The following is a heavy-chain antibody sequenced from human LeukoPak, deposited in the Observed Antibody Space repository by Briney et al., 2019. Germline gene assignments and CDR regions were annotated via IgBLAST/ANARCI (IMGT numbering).Heavy chain of an antibody. J-gene: IGHJ4*02. D-gene: IGHD2-2*01. CDR2: ISSSSSYI. CDR3: ARDRVPGRGYCSSTSCYPDY. V-gene: IGHV3-21*01. CDR1: GVTFSSYS. Sequence: GGSLRLSCAASGVTFSSYSMNWVRQAPGKGLEWVSSISSSSSYIYYADSVKGRFTISRDNAKNSLYLQMNSLRAEDTAVYYCARDRVPGRGYCSSTSCYPDYWGQGTLVTVSS.